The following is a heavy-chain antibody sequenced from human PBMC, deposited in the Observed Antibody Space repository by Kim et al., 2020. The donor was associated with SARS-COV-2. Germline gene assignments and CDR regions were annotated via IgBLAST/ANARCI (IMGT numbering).Heavy chain of an antibody. CDR1: GFTFSSYW. Sequence: GVSLRLSCAASGFTFSSYWMTWVRQAPGKGLEWVANIKQDGNQKYYVDSVKGRFTISRDNAKNSLYLQMNSLRAEDTAVYYCARDGDLYSSGKDAFDIW. D-gene: IGHD6-19*01. CDR2: IKQDGNQK. J-gene: IGHJ3*02. V-gene: IGHV3-7*01. CDR3: ARDGDLYSSGKDAFDI.